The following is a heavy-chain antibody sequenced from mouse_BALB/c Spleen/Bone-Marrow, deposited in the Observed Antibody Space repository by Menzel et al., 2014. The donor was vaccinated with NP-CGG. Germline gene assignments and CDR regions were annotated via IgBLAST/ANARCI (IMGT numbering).Heavy chain of an antibody. Sequence: QVQLQQSGAELARPGASVKVSCKASGYTFTSYTIHWVKQRPGQGLEWIGYINPSSDYTNYNQRFKDKATLTADKSSSTAYMQLSSLTSEDSAVYYCAREGLRAWFVYWGQGTLVTVSA. D-gene: IGHD2-4*01. V-gene: IGHV1-4*01. CDR2: INPSSDYT. CDR3: AREGLRAWFVY. J-gene: IGHJ3*01. CDR1: GYTFTSYT.